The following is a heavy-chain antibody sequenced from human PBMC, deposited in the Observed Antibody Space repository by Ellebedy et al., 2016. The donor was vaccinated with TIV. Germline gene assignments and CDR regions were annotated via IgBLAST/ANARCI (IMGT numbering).Heavy chain of an antibody. Sequence: GGSLRLXXAASGFTFSTYPMSWVRQAPGMGLEWVSSIGNAGATYYAGSVKGRFTISRDNSKSTLYLQMNSLRAEDTAIYYCARSPTRTSTSYGFRFDYWGQGSLVTVSS. V-gene: IGHV3-23*01. CDR1: GFTFSTYP. CDR2: IGNAGAT. J-gene: IGHJ4*02. CDR3: ARSPTRTSTSYGFRFDY. D-gene: IGHD2-2*01.